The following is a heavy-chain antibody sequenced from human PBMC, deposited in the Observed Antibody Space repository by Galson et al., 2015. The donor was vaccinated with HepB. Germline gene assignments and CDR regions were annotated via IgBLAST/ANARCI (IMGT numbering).Heavy chain of an antibody. D-gene: IGHD3-22*01. CDR2: ISYDGSNK. Sequence: SLRLSCAASGFTFSSYAMHWVRQAPGKGLEWVAVISYDGSNKYYADSVKGRFTISRGNSKNTLYLQMNSLRAEDTAVYYCARALRYYYDRQRGDDYYYGMDVWGQGTTVTVSS. V-gene: IGHV3-30*04. CDR1: GFTFSSYA. J-gene: IGHJ6*02. CDR3: ARALRYYYDRQRGDDYYYGMDV.